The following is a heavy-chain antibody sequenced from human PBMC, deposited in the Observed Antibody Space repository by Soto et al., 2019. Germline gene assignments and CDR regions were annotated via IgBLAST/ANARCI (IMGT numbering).Heavy chain of an antibody. V-gene: IGHV4-34*01. J-gene: IGHJ4*02. CDR2: ISHWGST. D-gene: IGHD5-12*01. CDR3: ARHRYSGYDFDF. CDR1: GESFSGYY. Sequence: QEQLQQWGAGLLKPSETLSLTCAVFGESFSGYYWSWIRQPPGKGLEWIGEISHWGSTNYNPSLKSRVTISVDTSERHFFLRLSSVTAADTAVYYCARHRYSGYDFDFWGQGTLVTASS.